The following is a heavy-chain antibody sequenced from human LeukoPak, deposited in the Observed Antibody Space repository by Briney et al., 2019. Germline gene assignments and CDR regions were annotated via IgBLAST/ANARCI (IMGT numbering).Heavy chain of an antibody. V-gene: IGHV4-61*02. Sequence: PSETLSLTCTVSGGSISSGSYYWSWIRQPAGKGLEWIGRIYTSGSTNYNPSLRGRVTISADTSKNQFSLKLRSVTAADTAVYFCARFYFGVVSRQDYWGQGTLVTVSS. CDR1: GGSISSGSYY. J-gene: IGHJ4*02. D-gene: IGHD3-3*01. CDR2: IYTSGST. CDR3: ARFYFGVVSRQDY.